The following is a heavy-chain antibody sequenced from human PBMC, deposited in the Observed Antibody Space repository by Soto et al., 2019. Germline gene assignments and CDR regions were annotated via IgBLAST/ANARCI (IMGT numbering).Heavy chain of an antibody. J-gene: IGHJ4*02. V-gene: IGHV4-31*03. D-gene: IGHD5-18*01. CDR1: GGSISSGGYY. CDR3: ARDMAPRGYSYGYFDY. Sequence: LSLTCTVSGGSISSGGYYWSLIRQHPGKGLEWIGYIYYSGSTYYNPSLKSRVTISVDTSKNQFSLKLSSVTAADTAVYYCARDMAPRGYSYGYFDYWGQGTLVTVSS. CDR2: IYYSGST.